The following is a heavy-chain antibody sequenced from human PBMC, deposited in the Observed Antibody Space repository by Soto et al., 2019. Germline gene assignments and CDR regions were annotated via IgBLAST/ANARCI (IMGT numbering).Heavy chain of an antibody. J-gene: IGHJ5*02. CDR3: AGGRSGGGGNWFDP. V-gene: IGHV1-8*01. CDR1: GYTFTSYD. CDR2: MNPNSGNT. D-gene: IGHD3-10*01. Sequence: QVQLVQSGAEVKKPGASVKVSCKASGYTFTSYDINWVRQATGQGLEWMGWMNPNSGNTAYAQKFQGRVTMTRNTSKSQAYMELSSRRAAAAAVYFCAGGRSGGGGNWFDPWGQGTLVTVSS.